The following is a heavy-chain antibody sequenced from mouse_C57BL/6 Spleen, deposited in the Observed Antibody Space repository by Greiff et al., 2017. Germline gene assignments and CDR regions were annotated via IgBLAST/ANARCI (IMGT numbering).Heavy chain of an antibody. J-gene: IGHJ4*01. CDR3: ARSLSGEYYAMDY. CDR1: GFSLTSYA. Sequence: QVQLKESGPGLVAPSPSLSITCTASGFSLTSYAISWVRQPPGKGLEWLGVIWTGGGTNYNSALKSRLSISKDNSKSQVFFKMNSLQTDDTARYYCARSLSGEYYAMDYWGQGTSVTVSS. D-gene: IGHD6-1*01. V-gene: IGHV2-9-1*01. CDR2: IWTGGGT.